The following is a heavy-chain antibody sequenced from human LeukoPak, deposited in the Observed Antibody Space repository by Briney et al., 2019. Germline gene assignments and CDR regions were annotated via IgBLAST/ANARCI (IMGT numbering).Heavy chain of an antibody. CDR1: GFTFSSNA. J-gene: IGHJ4*02. D-gene: IGHD2-15*01. V-gene: IGHV3-64*01. CDR3: ARALRGFDY. Sequence: GXXLRLSCAASGFTFSSNAMHWVRQAPGKGLEYVSAISSNGGSTYYANSVKGRFTISRDNSKNTLYLQMGSLRAEDMAVYYCARALRGFDYWGQGTLVTVSS. CDR2: ISSNGGST.